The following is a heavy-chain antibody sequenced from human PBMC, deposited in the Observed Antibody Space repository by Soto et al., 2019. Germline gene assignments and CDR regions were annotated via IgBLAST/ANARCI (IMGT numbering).Heavy chain of an antibody. J-gene: IGHJ4*02. D-gene: IGHD3-22*01. CDR2: ISYSGSA. V-gene: IGHV4-59*01. Sequence: KPSETLSLTCTVSADSISNYYWSWIRQPPGKGPEWIGYISYSGSAKYSPSLKSRVTISVDTSKNQFPLKLSSLTAADTAVYYCASSVPPYYYDSSGLYADYWGQGTLVTISS. CDR1: ADSISNYY. CDR3: ASSVPPYYYDSSGLYADY.